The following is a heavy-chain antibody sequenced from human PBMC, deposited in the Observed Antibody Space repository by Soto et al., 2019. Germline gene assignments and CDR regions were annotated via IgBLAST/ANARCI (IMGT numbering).Heavy chain of an antibody. CDR2: IKGEADGGTT. CDR3: TTGLSNGYYNFDY. CDR1: GFTFNNAW. D-gene: IGHD3-22*01. Sequence: HLVESGGGLVKPGGSLRLSCAASGFTFNNAWMSWVRQAPGKGLEWVGRIKGEADGGTTDYAAPVKGRITIPRDHSKDTLYLQMNSLKTEDTAVYYCTTGLSNGYYNFDYWGQGTPVTVSS. V-gene: IGHV3-15*01. J-gene: IGHJ4*02.